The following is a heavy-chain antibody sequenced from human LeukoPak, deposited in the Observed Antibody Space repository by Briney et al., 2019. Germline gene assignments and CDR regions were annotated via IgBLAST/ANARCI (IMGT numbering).Heavy chain of an antibody. Sequence: GGSLRLSCAASGFTFSTYSMNWVRQAPGKGLEWVSAISGSGGSTYYADSVKGRFTISRDNSKNTLYLQMNSLRAEDTAVYYCAKQPYYYDSSGLNWFDPWGQGTLVTVSS. J-gene: IGHJ5*02. CDR1: GFTFSTYS. D-gene: IGHD3-22*01. CDR3: AKQPYYYDSSGLNWFDP. CDR2: ISGSGGST. V-gene: IGHV3-23*01.